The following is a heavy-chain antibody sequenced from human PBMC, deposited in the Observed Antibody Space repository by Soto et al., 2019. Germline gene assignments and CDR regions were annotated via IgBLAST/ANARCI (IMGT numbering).Heavy chain of an antibody. J-gene: IGHJ4*02. CDR3: MLGSGWKDFDY. CDR1: GGSISSSSYY. V-gene: IGHV4-39*01. Sequence: SETLSLTCTVSGGSISSSSYYWGWIRQPPGKGLEWIGNIYYTGSTYYNPSLKSRVTISVDTSKNQFSLKLSSVTAADTAVYYCMLGSGWKDFDYWGQGTLVTSPQ. D-gene: IGHD3-22*01. CDR2: IYYTGST.